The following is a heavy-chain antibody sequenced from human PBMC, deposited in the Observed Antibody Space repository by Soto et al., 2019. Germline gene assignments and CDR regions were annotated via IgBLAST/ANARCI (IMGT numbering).Heavy chain of an antibody. CDR2: ISAYNGNT. V-gene: IGHV1-18*01. Sequence: ASVKVSCKASGYTFTSYGISWARQAPGQGLEWMGWISAYNGNTNYAQKLQGRVTMTTDTSTSTAYMELRSLRSDDTAVYYCARGRDPAGSPHYYYYGMDVWGQGTTVTVSS. J-gene: IGHJ6*02. D-gene: IGHD6-19*01. CDR1: GYTFTSYG. CDR3: ARGRDPAGSPHYYYYGMDV.